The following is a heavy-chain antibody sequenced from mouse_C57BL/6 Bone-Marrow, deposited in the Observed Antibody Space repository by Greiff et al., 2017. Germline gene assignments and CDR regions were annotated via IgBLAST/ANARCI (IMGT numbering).Heavy chain of an antibody. J-gene: IGHJ3*01. V-gene: IGHV2-9-1*01. D-gene: IGHD3-2*02. CDR3: ARKGTLDSSGPFAY. CDR2: IWTGGGT. CDR1: GFSLTSYA. Sequence: VKLMESGPGLVAPSQSLSITCTVSGFSLTSYAISWVRQPPGKGLEWLGVIWTGGGTNYNSALKSRLSISKDNSKSMNSLQTDDTARYYCARKGTLDSSGPFAYWGQGTLVTVSA.